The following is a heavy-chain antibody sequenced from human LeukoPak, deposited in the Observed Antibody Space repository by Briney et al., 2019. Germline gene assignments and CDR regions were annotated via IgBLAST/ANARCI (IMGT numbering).Heavy chain of an antibody. Sequence: SQTLSLTCGVSVGLHNSGSYFGRWIRQPPGEVLLWIGFTHHTGSSSHTPSLKSRVTISLEAYNNPFSLRLSSVSAADTAVYYCARVLSGSGRSYYGMDVWGQGTTVTVSS. J-gene: IGHJ6*02. D-gene: IGHD3-10*01. CDR3: ARVLSGSGRSYYGMDV. CDR2: THHTGSS. V-gene: IGHV4-30-2*01. CDR1: VGLHNSGSYF.